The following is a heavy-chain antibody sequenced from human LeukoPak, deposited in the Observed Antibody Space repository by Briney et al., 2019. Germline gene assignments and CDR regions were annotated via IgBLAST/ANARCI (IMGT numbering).Heavy chain of an antibody. CDR1: GGSISSSSYY. V-gene: IGHV4-39*01. D-gene: IGHD3-10*01. CDR2: IYYSGST. Sequence: SETLSLTCTVSGGSISSSSYYWGWIRQPPGEGLEWIGSIYYSGSTYYNPSLKSRVTISVDTSKNQFSLKLSSVTAADTAVYYCARQESYLSFGYWGQGTLVTVSS. J-gene: IGHJ4*02. CDR3: ARQESYLSFGY.